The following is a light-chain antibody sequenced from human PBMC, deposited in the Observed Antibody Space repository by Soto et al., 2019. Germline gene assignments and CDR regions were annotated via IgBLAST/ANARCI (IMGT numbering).Light chain of an antibody. J-gene: IGLJ2*01. CDR2: DVS. CDR1: SSDVGGYNY. Sequence: QSALTQPASVSGSPGQSITISCTGTSSDVGGYNYVSWYQQHPGKAPKLMIYDVSNRPSGVSNRFSGSKSGNTASLTISGLQVEDEADYYCSSYTSSSTPVFGGGTKVTVL. CDR3: SSYTSSSTPV. V-gene: IGLV2-14*01.